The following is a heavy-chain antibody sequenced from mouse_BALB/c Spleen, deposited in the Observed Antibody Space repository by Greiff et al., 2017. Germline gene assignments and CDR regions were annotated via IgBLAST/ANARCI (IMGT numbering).Heavy chain of an antibody. J-gene: IGHJ4*01. CDR1: GYSITSGYY. D-gene: IGHD2-4*01. V-gene: IGHV3-6*02. Sequence: EVQVVESGPGLVKPSQSLSLTCSVTGYSITSGYYWNWIRQFPGNKLEWMGYISYDGSNNYNPSLKNRISITRDTSKNQFFLKLNSVTTEDTATYYCASSMITRLGYYAMDYWGQGTSVTVSS. CDR2: ISYDGSN. CDR3: ASSMITRLGYYAMDY.